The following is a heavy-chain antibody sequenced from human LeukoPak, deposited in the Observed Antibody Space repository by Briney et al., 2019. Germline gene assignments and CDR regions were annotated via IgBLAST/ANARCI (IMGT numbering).Heavy chain of an antibody. CDR2: IYKSVTT. V-gene: IGHV4-59*01. J-gene: IGHJ4*02. D-gene: IGHD6-13*01. CDR1: GSSISSYY. CDR3: AGGIAGGERFDY. Sequence: SETLSLTFTVSGSSISSYYWSWIRQPPGKGLEWIGYIYKSVTTNINPSLKSRVNISADTSKNHFSLKLRSMTAADTTVYFCAGGIAGGERFDYWGQGTLVTVSS.